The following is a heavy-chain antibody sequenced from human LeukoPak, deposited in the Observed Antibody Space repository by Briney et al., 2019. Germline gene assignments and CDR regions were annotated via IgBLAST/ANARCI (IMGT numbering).Heavy chain of an antibody. Sequence: ASVKVSCKASGYTFTSYYMHWVRQAPGQGLEWMGIVNPSGGSTSYAQKFQGRVTMTRDMSTSTVYMELSSLRSEDTAVYYCARDRRWEYSYGFFAYWGQGTLVTVSS. CDR1: GYTFTSYY. CDR3: ARDRRWEYSYGFFAY. J-gene: IGHJ4*02. V-gene: IGHV1-46*01. D-gene: IGHD5-18*01. CDR2: VNPSGGST.